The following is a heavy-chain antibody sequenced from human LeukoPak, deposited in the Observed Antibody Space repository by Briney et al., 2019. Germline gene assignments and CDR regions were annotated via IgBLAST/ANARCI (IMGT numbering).Heavy chain of an antibody. CDR2: INHSGST. D-gene: IGHD1-26*01. Sequence: SETLSLTCTVSGGSISSSSYYWSWIRQPPGKGLEWIGEINHSGSTNYNPSLKSRVTISVDTSKNQFSLKLSSVTAADTAVYYCARFTDSGSYWVDYWGQGTLVTVSS. CDR3: ARFTDSGSYWVDY. J-gene: IGHJ4*02. V-gene: IGHV4-39*07. CDR1: GGSISSSSYY.